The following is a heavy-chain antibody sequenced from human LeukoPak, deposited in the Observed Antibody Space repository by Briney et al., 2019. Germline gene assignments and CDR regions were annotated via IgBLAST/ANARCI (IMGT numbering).Heavy chain of an antibody. CDR3: ARRLYFDY. V-gene: IGHV3-30*04. Sequence: PGRSLRLSCAASGFTFSSYAMHWVRQAPGKGLEWVAVISYDGSNKYYADSVKGRFTISRDNSKNTLYLQMNSLRAEDTAVYYCARRLYFDYWGQGTLVTVSS. D-gene: IGHD3-22*01. CDR2: ISYDGSNK. CDR1: GFTFSSYA. J-gene: IGHJ4*02.